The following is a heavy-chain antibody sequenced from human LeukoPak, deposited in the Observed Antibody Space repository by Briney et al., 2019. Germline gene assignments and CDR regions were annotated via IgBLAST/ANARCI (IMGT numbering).Heavy chain of an antibody. CDR3: ARGPVRGYSYGRHFDY. CDR2: INHSGST. Sequence: PSETLSLTCAVYGGSFSGYYWSWIRQPPGKGLEWIGEINHSGSTNYNPSLKSRVTISVDTSKNQFSLKLSSVTAADTAVYYCARGPVRGYSYGRHFDYWGQGTLVTVSS. D-gene: IGHD5-18*01. V-gene: IGHV4-34*01. CDR1: GGSFSGYY. J-gene: IGHJ4*02.